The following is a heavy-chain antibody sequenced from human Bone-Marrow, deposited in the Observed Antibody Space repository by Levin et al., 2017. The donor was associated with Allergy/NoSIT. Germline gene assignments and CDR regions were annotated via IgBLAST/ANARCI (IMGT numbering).Heavy chain of an antibody. V-gene: IGHV1-2*02. J-gene: IGHJ3*01. CDR1: GYSFIGYY. D-gene: IGHD2-15*01. CDR2: INPNSDGT. Sequence: ASVKVSCKASGYSFIGYYVHWVRQAPGQGLEWMGWINPNSDGTNFGQIFRGRVTMTRDTSIATAYMELSSLRSDDTAIYYCARETEGGNAFDFWGQGTMVAVSS. CDR3: ARETEGGNAFDF.